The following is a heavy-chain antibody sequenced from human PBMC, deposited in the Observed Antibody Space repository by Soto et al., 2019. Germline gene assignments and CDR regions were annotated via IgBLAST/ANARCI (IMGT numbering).Heavy chain of an antibody. CDR2: ISYDGSNK. V-gene: IGHV3-30-3*01. D-gene: IGHD4-4*01. CDR3: ARPLWRDDYNWGYFDL. J-gene: IGHJ2*01. CDR1: GFTFSSYA. Sequence: QVQLVESGGGVVQPGRSLRLSCAASGFTFSSYAMHWVRQAPGKGLEWVAVISYDGSNKYYADSVKGRFTISRDNSKNALHPQRNRPSTEGTAVYYCARPLWRDDYNWGYFDLWGRGTLVTVSS.